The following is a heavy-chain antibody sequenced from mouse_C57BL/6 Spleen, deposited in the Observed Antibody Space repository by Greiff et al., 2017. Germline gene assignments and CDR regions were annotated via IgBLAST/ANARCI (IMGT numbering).Heavy chain of an antibody. CDR1: GYTFTSYW. D-gene: IGHD2-4*01. CDR3: ARRGIYYDYGYYAMDY. J-gene: IGHJ4*01. V-gene: IGHV1-69*01. CDR2: IDPSDSYT. Sequence: QVQLQQPGAELVMPGASVKLSCKASGYTFTSYWMHWVKQRPGQGLEWIGEIDPSDSYTNYNQKFKGKSTLTVDKSSSTAYMQLSSLTSEDSAVYYCARRGIYYDYGYYAMDYWGQGTSVTVSS.